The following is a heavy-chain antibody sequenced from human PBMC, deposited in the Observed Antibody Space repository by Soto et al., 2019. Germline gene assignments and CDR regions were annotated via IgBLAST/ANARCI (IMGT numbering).Heavy chain of an antibody. Sequence: QVQLVESGGGVVQPGTSLRLSCAASGFTFKTHAMHWVRQAPGKGLEWMAVIAYDGNEKFYADSVKSRFTISRDNSKNARYLQINTLRNENTAVYYCGKDVGDYVPYYYGVDVWGQGTTVTVSS. CDR3: GKDVGDYVPYYYGVDV. J-gene: IGHJ6*02. CDR2: IAYDGNEK. CDR1: GFTFKTHA. V-gene: IGHV3-30*18. D-gene: IGHD1-26*01.